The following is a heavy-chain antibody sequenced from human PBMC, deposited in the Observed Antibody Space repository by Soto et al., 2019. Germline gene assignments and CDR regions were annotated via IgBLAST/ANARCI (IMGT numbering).Heavy chain of an antibody. CDR1: GGTFSSYA. CDR3: ATNGHPPYYYYGMDV. D-gene: IGHD2-8*01. CDR2: IIPIFGTA. Sequence: SVKVSCKASGGTFSSYAISWVRQAPGQGLEWMGGIIPIFGTADYAQKFQDRVTMTIDRSTTTAYLELRSLPSDDTAVYYCATNGHPPYYYYGMDVWGQGTTVTVSS. V-gene: IGHV1-69*05. J-gene: IGHJ6*02.